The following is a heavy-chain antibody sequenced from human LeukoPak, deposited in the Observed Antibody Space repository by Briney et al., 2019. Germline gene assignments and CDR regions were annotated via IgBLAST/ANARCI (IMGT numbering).Heavy chain of an antibody. D-gene: IGHD3-10*01. CDR1: GGSISSSSDY. CDR2: IYYSGST. V-gene: IGHV4-39*07. J-gene: IGHJ5*02. Sequence: SETLSLTCTVSGGSISSSSDYWGWIRQPPGKGLEWIGSIYYSGSTFYNLSLKSRVTISLDTSKNQFSLKLSSVTAADTAVYYCARSTMVRGVPGWFDPWGQGTLVTVSS. CDR3: ARSTMVRGVPGWFDP.